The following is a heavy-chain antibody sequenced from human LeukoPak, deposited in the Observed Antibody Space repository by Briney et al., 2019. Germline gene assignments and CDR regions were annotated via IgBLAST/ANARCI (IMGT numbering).Heavy chain of an antibody. Sequence: PGGSLRLSCAASGFTFSSYSMNWVRQAPGKGPEWVSSISCSSSYIYYADSVKGRFTISRDNAKNSLYLQMNSLRAEDTAVYYCARADDYVWGSYRYKPFDYWGQGTLVTVSS. CDR3: ARADDYVWGSYRYKPFDY. CDR2: ISCSSSYI. J-gene: IGHJ4*02. V-gene: IGHV3-21*01. CDR1: GFTFSSYS. D-gene: IGHD3-16*02.